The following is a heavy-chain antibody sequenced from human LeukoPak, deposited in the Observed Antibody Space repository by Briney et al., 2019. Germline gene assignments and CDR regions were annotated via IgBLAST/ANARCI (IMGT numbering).Heavy chain of an antibody. CDR3: AKAAAAPGFDF. CDR2: VSGSGDRM. D-gene: IGHD6-13*01. CDR1: GFTSSSYA. Sequence: GGSLRLSCAGSGFTSSSYALNWVRQAPGKGLEWVATVSGSGDRMYHADSVKGRFTISRDNSKNTIYLQMNSLRAEDTALYYCAKAAAAPGFDFWGQGTLVTVYS. J-gene: IGHJ4*02. V-gene: IGHV3-23*01.